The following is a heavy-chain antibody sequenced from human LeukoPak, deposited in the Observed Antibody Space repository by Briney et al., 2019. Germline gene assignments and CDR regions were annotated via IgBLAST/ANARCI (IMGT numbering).Heavy chain of an antibody. Sequence: ASVKVSCKASGYTFTGYFMHWVRQAPGQGLEWMGWINPNNGGTNYAQKFQGRVTMTRDTSISTAYMELSRLRSDGTAVYYCARDLGSGSYLPFDYWGQGTLVTVSS. CDR3: ARDLGSGSYLPFDY. V-gene: IGHV1-2*02. J-gene: IGHJ4*02. CDR1: GYTFTGYF. D-gene: IGHD3-10*01. CDR2: INPNNGGT.